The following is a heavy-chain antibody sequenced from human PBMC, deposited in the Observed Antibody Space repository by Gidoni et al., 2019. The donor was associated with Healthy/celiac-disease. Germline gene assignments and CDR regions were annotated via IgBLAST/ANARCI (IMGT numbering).Heavy chain of an antibody. CDR2: SSSSGSTI. CDR1: GFTFSSYE. CDR3: ARDKEPDYGDYEDEVYFYYYGMDV. V-gene: IGHV3-48*03. D-gene: IGHD4-17*01. J-gene: IGHJ6*02. Sequence: EVQLVESGGGLVQPGGSLRLSCAASGFTFSSYEMNWVRQAPGTGLEWVSYSSSSGSTIYYADSVKGRFTISRDNAKNSLYLQMNSLRAEDTAVYYCARDKEPDYGDYEDEVYFYYYGMDVWGQGTTVTVSS.